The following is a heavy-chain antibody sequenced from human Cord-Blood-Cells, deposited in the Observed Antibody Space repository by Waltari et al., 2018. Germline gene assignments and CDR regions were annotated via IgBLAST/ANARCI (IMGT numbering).Heavy chain of an antibody. CDR2: IYHSGST. CDR3: ARDLPFLEGYYGMDV. Sequence: QVQLQESGPGLVKPSGTLSLTCAVSGGSISSSNWWSWVRQPPGTGLEWIGEIYHSGSTNYSPSLKSRVTISVDKSKNQFSLKLSSVTAADTAVYYCARDLPFLEGYYGMDVWGQGTTVTVSS. D-gene: IGHD3-3*01. CDR1: GGSISSSNW. V-gene: IGHV4-4*02. J-gene: IGHJ6*02.